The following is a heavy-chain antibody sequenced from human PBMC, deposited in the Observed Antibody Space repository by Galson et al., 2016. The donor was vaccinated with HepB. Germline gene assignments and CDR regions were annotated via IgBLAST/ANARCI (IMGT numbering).Heavy chain of an antibody. V-gene: IGHV3-74*01. CDR3: VRDLDY. CDR1: GFAFSSHW. Sequence: SLRLSCAASGFAFSSHWMHWVRQDLGKGLVWVSRINSDGTISNYVDSVKGRFTISRDNAKNSLYLHMNSLRAEDTALYYCVRDLDYWGQGTLVTVSS. J-gene: IGHJ4*02. CDR2: INSDGTIS.